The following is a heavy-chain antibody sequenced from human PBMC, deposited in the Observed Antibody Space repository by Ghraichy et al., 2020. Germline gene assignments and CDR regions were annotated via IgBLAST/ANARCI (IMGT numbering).Heavy chain of an antibody. V-gene: IGHV1-69*13. Sequence: SVKVSCKASGGTDSSYVIGWVRQAPGKGLEWMGGILPIFDVTNYAQKFQGRVSITADESTGTAYMEVSSLTSEDTAVYYCARERSGPDDDAFDIWGQGTRVTVSS. D-gene: IGHD6-19*01. CDR1: GGTDSSYV. CDR2: ILPIFDVT. J-gene: IGHJ3*02. CDR3: ARERSGPDDDAFDI.